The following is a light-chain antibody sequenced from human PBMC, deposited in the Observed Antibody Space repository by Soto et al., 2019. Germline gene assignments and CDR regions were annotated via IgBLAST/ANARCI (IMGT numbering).Light chain of an antibody. CDR1: QTISIF. Sequence: DIQMTQSPSAMSASVGDRVTLTCRSSQTISIFLNWYQHKPGKPPTLLIYTASSLQSGVPSRFSGSGSGTDCTLTISSLQPEDFATYYCQQSYKTQLTFGGGTKVDIK. J-gene: IGKJ4*01. V-gene: IGKV1-39*01. CDR3: QQSYKTQLT. CDR2: TAS.